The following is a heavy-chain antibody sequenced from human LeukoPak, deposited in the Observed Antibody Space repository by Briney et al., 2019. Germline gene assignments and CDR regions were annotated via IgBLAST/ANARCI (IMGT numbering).Heavy chain of an antibody. Sequence: SETLSLTCTVSGGSISSYYWSWIRQPPGKGLEWIGFIYYSGSTNYNPSLKSRVTISVDTSKNQFSLKLSSVTAADTAAYYCARARVVDTAMVTGLYYYYYYYMDVRGKGTTVTVSS. CDR1: GGSISSYY. CDR2: IYYSGST. V-gene: IGHV4-59*01. D-gene: IGHD5-18*01. J-gene: IGHJ6*03. CDR3: ARARVVDTAMVTGLYYYYYYYMDV.